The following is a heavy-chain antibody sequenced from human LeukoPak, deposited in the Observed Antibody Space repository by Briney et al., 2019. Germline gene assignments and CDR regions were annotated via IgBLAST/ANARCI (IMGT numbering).Heavy chain of an antibody. CDR2: INPNSGGT. Sequence: ASVTVSCKASGYTFTGYYMHWVRQAPGQGLEWMGWINPNSGGTNYAQKFQGRVTMTRDTSISTAYMELSRLRPDDTAVYYCARIYSSSWHHYYYYGMDVWGQGTTVTVSS. CDR3: ARIYSSSWHHYYYYGMDV. D-gene: IGHD6-13*01. J-gene: IGHJ6*02. V-gene: IGHV1-2*02. CDR1: GYTFTGYY.